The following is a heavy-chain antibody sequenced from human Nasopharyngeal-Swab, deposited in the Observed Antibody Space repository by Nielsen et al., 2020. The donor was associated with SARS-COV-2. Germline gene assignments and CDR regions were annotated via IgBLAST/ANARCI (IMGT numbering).Heavy chain of an antibody. CDR2: IYPDDSGT. Sequence: GESLKISCKGSGNNFNRYWIGWVRQMPGKGPEWVGIIYPDDSGTKYSPSFEGQVTISADKSISTAYLQWNGLKASDTAMYYCARLSNWDFDSWGQGTLVTVSS. V-gene: IGHV5-51*01. CDR3: ARLSNWDFDS. D-gene: IGHD1-1*01. J-gene: IGHJ4*02. CDR1: GNNFNRYW.